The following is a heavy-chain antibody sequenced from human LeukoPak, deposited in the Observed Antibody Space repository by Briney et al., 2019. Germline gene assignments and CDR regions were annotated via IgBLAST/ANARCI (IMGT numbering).Heavy chain of an antibody. V-gene: IGHV3-53*01. Sequence: GGSLRLSCAASGFTVSSNYMSWVRQAPGKGLEWVSVIYSGGNTFYADSVKGRFTISRDNSKNTVSLQMNSLGAEDTAVYYCARDSSSGWYHDYWGQGTLVTVSS. CDR2: IYSGGNT. CDR3: ARDSSSGWYHDY. D-gene: IGHD6-19*01. CDR1: GFTVSSNY. J-gene: IGHJ4*02.